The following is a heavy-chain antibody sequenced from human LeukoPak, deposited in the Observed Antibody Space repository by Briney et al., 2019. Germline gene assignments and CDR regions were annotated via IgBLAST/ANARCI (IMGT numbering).Heavy chain of an antibody. CDR2: IYTSGST. Sequence: SETVSLTCTVSGGSISSGSYYWSWIRQPAGKGLEWIGRIYTSGSTNYNPSLKSRVTISVDTSKNQFSLKLSSVTAADTAVYYCARVSVAGTIRGAFDIWGQGTMVTVSS. CDR3: ARVSVAGTIRGAFDI. CDR1: GGSISSGSYY. J-gene: IGHJ3*02. D-gene: IGHD6-19*01. V-gene: IGHV4-61*02.